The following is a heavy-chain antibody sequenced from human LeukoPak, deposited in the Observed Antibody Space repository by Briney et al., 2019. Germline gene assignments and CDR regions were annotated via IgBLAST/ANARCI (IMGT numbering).Heavy chain of an antibody. J-gene: IGHJ5*02. CDR2: INHSGST. Sequence: SETLSLTCTVSGGSMSSYYWSWIRQPPGKGLEWIGEINHSGSTNYNPSLKSRVTISVDTSKNQFSLKLSSVTAADTAVYYCARGRRLYPEARLRPIDPWGQGTLVTVSS. D-gene: IGHD3-16*02. V-gene: IGHV4-34*01. CDR1: GGSMSSYY. CDR3: ARGRRLYPEARLRPIDP.